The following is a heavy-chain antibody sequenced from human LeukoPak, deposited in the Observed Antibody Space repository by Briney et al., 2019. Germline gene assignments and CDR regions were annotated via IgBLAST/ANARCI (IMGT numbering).Heavy chain of an antibody. Sequence: PGRSLRLSCAASGFTFSSYGMHWVRQAPGKGLEWVAFIQNDGNNKKYADSVKGRFTISRDNSKNTLYLQMNSLRSEDTAVYYCARDWGTSSLYLVSWGQGTLVTVSS. D-gene: IGHD6-6*01. J-gene: IGHJ4*02. CDR2: IQNDGNNK. CDR3: ARDWGTSSLYLVS. V-gene: IGHV3-30*02. CDR1: GFTFSSYG.